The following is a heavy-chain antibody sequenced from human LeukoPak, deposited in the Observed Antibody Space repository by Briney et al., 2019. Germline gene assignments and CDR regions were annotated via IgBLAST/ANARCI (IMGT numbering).Heavy chain of an antibody. J-gene: IGHJ3*02. V-gene: IGHV3-21*01. Sequence: GGSLRLSCAASGFTFSIYIMNWVRQAPGKGLEWLSSITSSSNYIYYADSVKGRFTTSRDNSKNTLYLQVNSLRAEDTAVYYCARIYCGGDCLDAAPLSDAFDIWGQGTMVTVSS. CDR2: ITSSSNYI. CDR1: GFTFSIYI. CDR3: ARIYCGGDCLDAAPLSDAFDI. D-gene: IGHD2-21*02.